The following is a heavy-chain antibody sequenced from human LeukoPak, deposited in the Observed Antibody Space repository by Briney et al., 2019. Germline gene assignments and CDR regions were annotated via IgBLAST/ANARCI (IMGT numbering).Heavy chain of an antibody. J-gene: IGHJ4*02. D-gene: IGHD1-26*01. CDR1: GFTFSGYS. CDR2: ITSSSSAI. CDR3: ARVRGSYHFDY. V-gene: IGHV3-48*01. Sequence: GGSLRLSCAASGFTFSGYSMNWVRQAPGKGLEWVSYITSSSSAIYYADSVKGRFTISRDNAKNSLYLQMNSLRAEDAAVYYCARVRGSYHFDYWGQGTLVTVSS.